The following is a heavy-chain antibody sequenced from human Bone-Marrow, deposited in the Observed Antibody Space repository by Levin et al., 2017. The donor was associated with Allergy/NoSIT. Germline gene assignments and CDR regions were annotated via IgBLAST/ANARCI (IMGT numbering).Heavy chain of an antibody. Sequence: SGPTLVKPPQTLTLTCSFSGFSLTSSAMSVSWIRQPPGKGLEWLALIHYDDDKYYSTSLKTRLTISKDTSKDQVVLTMTHMDPADTGTYYCARTRYDLLTAYYLHDYWGQGILVTVTS. J-gene: IGHJ4*02. V-gene: IGHV2-70*01. CDR2: IHYDDDK. D-gene: IGHD3-9*01. CDR3: ARTRYDLLTAYYLHDY. CDR1: GFSLTSSAMS.